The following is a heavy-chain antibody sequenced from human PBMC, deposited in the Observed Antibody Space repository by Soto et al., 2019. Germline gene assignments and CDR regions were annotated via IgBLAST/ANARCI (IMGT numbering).Heavy chain of an antibody. V-gene: IGHV4-59*01. J-gene: IGHJ4*02. D-gene: IGHD3-22*01. Sequence: SETLSLTCTVSGGSISSYYWSWIRQPPGKGLEWIGYIYYSGSTNYNPSLKSRVTISVDTSKNQFSLKLSSVTAADTAVYYCARGRYYYDSSGYWSFDYWGQGTLVTVSS. CDR1: GGSISSYY. CDR3: ARGRYYYDSSGYWSFDY. CDR2: IYYSGST.